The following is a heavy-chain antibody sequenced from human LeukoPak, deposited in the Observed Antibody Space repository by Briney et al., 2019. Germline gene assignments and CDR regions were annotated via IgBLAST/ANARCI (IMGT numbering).Heavy chain of an antibody. Sequence: PGGSLRLSCAASGFIFSNYAIHWVRQAPGKGLEWVSAISGSGGSTYYADSVKGRFTISRDNSKNTLYLQMNSLRAEDTAVYYCAKGKPRAYYYDSSGYNPFDYWGQGTLVTVSS. CDR1: GFIFSNYA. D-gene: IGHD3-22*01. J-gene: IGHJ4*02. V-gene: IGHV3-23*01. CDR2: ISGSGGST. CDR3: AKGKPRAYYYDSSGYNPFDY.